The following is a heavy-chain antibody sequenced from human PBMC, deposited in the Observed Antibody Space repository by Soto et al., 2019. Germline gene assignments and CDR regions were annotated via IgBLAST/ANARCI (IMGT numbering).Heavy chain of an antibody. CDR2: IGGSGIIT. V-gene: IGHV3-23*01. CDR1: GFSFSSFA. J-gene: IGHJ4*02. CDR3: AKDPNGDYVGAFDS. Sequence: EVQLLESGGGLVQPGGSLRLSCRASGFSFSSFAMTWVRQAPGKGLEWVSSIGGSGIITYYTDSVKGRFTISRDNSGNTFFLHMNSLRADDTAVYYCAKDPNGDYVGAFDSWGQGTLVTVSS. D-gene: IGHD4-17*01.